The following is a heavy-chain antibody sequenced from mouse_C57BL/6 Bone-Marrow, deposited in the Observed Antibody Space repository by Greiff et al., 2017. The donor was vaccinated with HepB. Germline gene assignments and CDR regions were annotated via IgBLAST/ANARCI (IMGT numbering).Heavy chain of an antibody. CDR2: INPGSGGT. CDR1: GYAFTNYL. V-gene: IGHV1-54*01. J-gene: IGHJ1*03. D-gene: IGHD1-1*01. Sequence: QVQLKESGAELVRPGTSVKVSCKASGYAFTNYLIEWVKQRPGQGLEWIGVINPGSGGTNYNEKFKGKATLTADKSSSTAYMQLSSLTSEDSAVYFCARLITTVVANWYFDVWGTGTTVTVSS. CDR3: ARLITTVVANWYFDV.